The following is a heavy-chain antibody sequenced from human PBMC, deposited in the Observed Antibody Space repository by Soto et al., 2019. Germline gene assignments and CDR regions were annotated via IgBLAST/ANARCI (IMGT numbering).Heavy chain of an antibody. CDR1: GFTFGDHS. CDR3: ARDRECRSGNCDIYFQH. D-gene: IGHD2-15*01. V-gene: IGHV3-21*01. CDR2: ISFDGAYI. J-gene: IGHJ1*01. Sequence: GGSLRLSCAASGFTFGDHSMNWVRQAPGKGLEWVSSISFDGAYIYYADSVKGRFTVYRDNAKSSLHVQMNSLRAEDTAVYYCARDRECRSGNCDIYFQHWGPGTLVTVSS.